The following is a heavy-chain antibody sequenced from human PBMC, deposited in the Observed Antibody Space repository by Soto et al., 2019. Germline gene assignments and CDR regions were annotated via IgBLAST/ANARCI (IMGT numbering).Heavy chain of an antibody. J-gene: IGHJ4*02. D-gene: IGHD3-3*01. CDR1: GGSISSYY. V-gene: IGHV4-59*01. Sequence: SETLSLTCTVSGGSISSYYWSWIRQPPGKGLEWIGYIYYSGSTNYNPSLKSRVTISVDTSKNQFSLKLSSVTAADTAVYYCARGYGFWSGYSSQPPENWGQGTLVTVSS. CDR3: ARGYGFWSGYSSQPPEN. CDR2: IYYSGST.